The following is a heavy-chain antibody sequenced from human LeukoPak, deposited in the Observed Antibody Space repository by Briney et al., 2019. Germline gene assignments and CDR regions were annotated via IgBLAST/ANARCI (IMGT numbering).Heavy chain of an antibody. CDR2: IIPIFGTA. CDR1: GGTFSSYA. V-gene: IGHV1-69*06. J-gene: IGHJ5*02. CDR3: ARDLRGSSGWFWFDP. D-gene: IGHD6-19*01. Sequence: GASVKVSCKASGGTFSSYAISWVRQAPGQGLEWMGGIIPIFGTANYAQKFQGRVTITADKSTSTAYMELSSLRSEDTAVYYCARDLRGSSGWFWFDPWGQGTLVTVSS.